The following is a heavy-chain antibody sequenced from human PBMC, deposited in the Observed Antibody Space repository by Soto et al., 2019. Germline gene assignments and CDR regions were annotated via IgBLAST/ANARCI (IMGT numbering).Heavy chain of an antibody. CDR1: GFTFSSLW. Sequence: EVQLVESGGGLVLPGGSLRLSCAASGFTFSSLWMSWVRQAPGKGLEWVANIKPDGSDQYYVDSVKGRFTISRDNARNSLYLQMNSLRGDDTAVYYCTRAGGSSYFDFWGQGTLVTVSA. CDR2: IKPDGSDQ. CDR3: TRAGGSSYFDF. D-gene: IGHD3-10*01. V-gene: IGHV3-7*01. J-gene: IGHJ4*02.